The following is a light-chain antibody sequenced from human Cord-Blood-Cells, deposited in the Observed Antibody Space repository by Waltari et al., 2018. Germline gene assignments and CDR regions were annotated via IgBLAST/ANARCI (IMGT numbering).Light chain of an antibody. CDR1: SSDVGGYNY. CDR3: CSYAGSHYV. J-gene: IGLJ1*01. Sequence: QSALTQPRSVSGSPGQSVTIPCTGTSSDVGGYNYVSWYQQHPGKAPKLMIYDVSKRPSGVPDRFSGSKSGNTASLTSSGLQAEDEADYYCCSYAGSHYVFGTGTKVTVL. V-gene: IGLV2-11*01. CDR2: DVS.